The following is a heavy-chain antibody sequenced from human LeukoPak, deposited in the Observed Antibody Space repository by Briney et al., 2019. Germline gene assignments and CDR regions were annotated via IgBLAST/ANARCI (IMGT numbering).Heavy chain of an antibody. CDR2: ISGSGGST. CDR1: GFAFSSYA. D-gene: IGHD3-3*01. V-gene: IGHV3-23*01. CDR3: AKAGDDYDFWSGYYSRDYYYYYMDV. Sequence: GGSLRLSCAASGFAFSSYAMSWVRQAPGKGLEWVSAISGSGGSTYYADSVKGRFTISRDNSKNTLYLQMNSLRAEDTAVYYCAKAGDDYDFWSGYYSRDYYYYYMDVWGKGTTVTVSS. J-gene: IGHJ6*03.